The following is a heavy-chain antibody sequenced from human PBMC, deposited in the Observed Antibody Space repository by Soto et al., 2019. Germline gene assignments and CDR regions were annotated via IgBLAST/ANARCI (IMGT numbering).Heavy chain of an antibody. V-gene: IGHV6-1*01. Sequence: SQSLSLTCAISGDNVSLNSAACNWIRQSPSRGLEWLGRTYYRSKWNTDDAVSVNSRRTSSPDTYKKQFSLQLKSVTAEDTGVYYCARDSYESGGYFDCWGQGNLVTVSS. CDR3: ARDSYESGGYFDC. D-gene: IGHD3-22*01. J-gene: IGHJ4*02. CDR2: TYYRSKWNT. CDR1: GDNVSLNSAA.